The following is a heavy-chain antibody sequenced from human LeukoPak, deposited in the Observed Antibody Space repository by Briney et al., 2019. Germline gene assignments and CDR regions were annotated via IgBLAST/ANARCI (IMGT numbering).Heavy chain of an antibody. CDR2: INPSGGST. D-gene: IGHD3-10*01. CDR1: GYTFTSYY. V-gene: IGHV1-46*01. CDR3: ARREPLYGSGSYNYYYYGMDV. Sequence: ASVRLSCKASGYTFTSYYMHWVRQAPGQGLEWMGIINPSGGSTSYAQKFQGRVTMTRAMSTSTVYMELSSLRSEDTAVYYCARREPLYGSGSYNYYYYGMDVWGQG. J-gene: IGHJ6*02.